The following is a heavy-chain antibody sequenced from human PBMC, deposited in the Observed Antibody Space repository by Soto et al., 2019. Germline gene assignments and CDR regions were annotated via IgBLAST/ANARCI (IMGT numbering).Heavy chain of an antibody. CDR2: ISAYNGNT. D-gene: IGHD3-10*01. J-gene: IGHJ6*02. CDR1: GYTFTSYG. Sequence: QVQLVQSGAEVKKPGASVKVSCKASGYTFTSYGISWVRQAPGQGLEWMGWISAYNGNTNYAQKLQGRVTMTTDTSKSRAYMERGSLGAEEPAVYCCGCDVLLWLGEGQQRYYWYAMAVWGQGTPVTVSS. V-gene: IGHV1-18*01. CDR3: GCDVLLWLGEGQQRYYWYAMAV.